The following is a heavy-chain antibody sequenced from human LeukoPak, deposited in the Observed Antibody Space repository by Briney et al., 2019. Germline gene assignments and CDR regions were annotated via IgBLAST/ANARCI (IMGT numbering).Heavy chain of an antibody. CDR1: VRSNSCGDYY. V-gene: IGHV4-30-4*08. Sequence: QVQLQESGPGLEKPSQTMSLTCTLSVRSNSCGDYYWSWMPQHPTKGLEWIGYIYYSGSTYYNPSLKSRVTISVDTSKNQFSLKLSSVTAADTAVYYCASRSGTGGFDIWGQGTMVTVSS. D-gene: IGHD1-26*01. J-gene: IGHJ3*02. CDR3: ASRSGTGGFDI. CDR2: IYYSGST.